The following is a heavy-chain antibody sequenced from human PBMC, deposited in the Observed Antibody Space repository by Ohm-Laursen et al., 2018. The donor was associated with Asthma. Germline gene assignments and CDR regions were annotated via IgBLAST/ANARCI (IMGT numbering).Heavy chain of an antibody. CDR1: GFTFSSYG. V-gene: IGHV3-30*03. Sequence: SSLRLSCAASGFTFSSYGMHWVRQAPGKGLEWVAVISYDGSNKYYADSVKGRFTISRDNSKNTLYLQMNSLRAEDTAVYYCARDVMEWYLPAFDFWGQGTLVTVSS. D-gene: IGHD3-3*01. CDR2: ISYDGSNK. J-gene: IGHJ4*02. CDR3: ARDVMEWYLPAFDF.